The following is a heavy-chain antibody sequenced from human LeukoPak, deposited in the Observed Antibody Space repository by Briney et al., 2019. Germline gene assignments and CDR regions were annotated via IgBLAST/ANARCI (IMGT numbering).Heavy chain of an antibody. V-gene: IGHV3-49*04. J-gene: IGHJ4*01. Sequence: PGGSLRLSCTASGFSFSDFAMNWVRQAPGKGLEWVGFIRSKAYGATTEYAAPVKGRFTISRDDSKSVAYLQMHSLRNEDTAVYYCTKYLLWGHGTLVTVSS. CDR3: TKYLL. CDR1: GFSFSDFA. D-gene: IGHD2/OR15-2a*01. CDR2: IRSKAYGATT.